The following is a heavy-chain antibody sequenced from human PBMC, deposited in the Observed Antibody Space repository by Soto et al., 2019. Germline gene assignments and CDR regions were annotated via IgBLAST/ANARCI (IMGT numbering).Heavy chain of an antibody. Sequence: PGESLKISCKGSGYSFTSYWIGWVRQMPWKGLEWMGIIYPGDSDTRYSPSFQGQVTISADKSISTAYLQWSSLKASDTAMYYCATRRGGCTNGVCPARVAFDIWGQGTMVTVSS. J-gene: IGHJ3*02. CDR3: ATRRGGCTNGVCPARVAFDI. CDR1: GYSFTSYW. V-gene: IGHV5-51*01. D-gene: IGHD2-8*01. CDR2: IYPGDSDT.